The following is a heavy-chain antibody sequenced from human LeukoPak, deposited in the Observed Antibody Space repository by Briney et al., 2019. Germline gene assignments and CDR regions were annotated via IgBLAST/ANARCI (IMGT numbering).Heavy chain of an antibody. CDR3: ARHRGGSSWPFFDY. CDR1: GESFSGYF. J-gene: IGHJ4*02. V-gene: IGHV4-34*01. D-gene: IGHD6-13*01. Sequence: SETLSLTCAVYGESFSGYFWSWIRQPPGKGLEWIGEINHSGSTNYNPSLKSRVTISVDTSKNQFSLKLSSVTAADTAVYYCARHRGGSSWPFFDYWGQGTLVTVSS. CDR2: INHSGST.